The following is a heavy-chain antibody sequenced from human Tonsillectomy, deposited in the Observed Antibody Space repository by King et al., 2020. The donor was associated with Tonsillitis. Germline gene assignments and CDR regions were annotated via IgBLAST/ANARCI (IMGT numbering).Heavy chain of an antibody. CDR2: ISFDGNNE. J-gene: IGHJ4*02. Sequence: QLVESGGGVVRPGRSLRLSCAASGFTFSSFAMHWVRQAPGKGLEWVAVISFDGNNESYADSVKGRFTISRDNSRNTLYLQMNSLRAEDTSVYYCARENCGADCYSLDSWGQGTLLTVSS. V-gene: IGHV3-30-3*01. D-gene: IGHD2-21*01. CDR3: ARENCGADCYSLDS. CDR1: GFTFSSFA.